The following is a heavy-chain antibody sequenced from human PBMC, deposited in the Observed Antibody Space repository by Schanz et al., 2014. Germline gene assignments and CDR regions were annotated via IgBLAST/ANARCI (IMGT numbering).Heavy chain of an antibody. J-gene: IGHJ5*01. Sequence: VQLVESGGGVVQPGRSLRLSCVASGFNFYTSAMTWVRQAPGKGLEWVSVISARGEVSKYSDSVKGRFIVSRDNSRATLFLQMDSLRAADTAFYYCAKWEDIVPEPEPMRGWFDSWGQGILVTVSS. D-gene: IGHD2-8*01. CDR1: GFNFYTSA. CDR2: ISARGEVS. V-gene: IGHV3-23*04. CDR3: AKWEDIVPEPEPMRGWFDS.